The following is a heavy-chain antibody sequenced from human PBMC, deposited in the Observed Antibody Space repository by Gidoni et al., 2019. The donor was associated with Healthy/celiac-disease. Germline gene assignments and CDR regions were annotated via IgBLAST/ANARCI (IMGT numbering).Heavy chain of an antibody. CDR2: ISSSSSTI. Sequence: EVQLVESGGGLVQPGGSLRLSCAASGFTFSSYSMNWVRQAPGKGLEWVSYISSSSSTIYYADSVKGRFTISRDNAKNSLYLQMNSLRAEDTAVYYCARDQTMVRGAFEYNWFDPWGQGTLVTVSS. CDR1: GFTFSSYS. CDR3: ARDQTMVRGAFEYNWFDP. D-gene: IGHD3-10*01. J-gene: IGHJ5*02. V-gene: IGHV3-48*04.